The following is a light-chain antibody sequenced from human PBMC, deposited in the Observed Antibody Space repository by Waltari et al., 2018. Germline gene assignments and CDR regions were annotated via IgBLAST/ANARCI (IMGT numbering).Light chain of an antibody. CDR1: QSVGRS. CDR3: QHYVRLPVT. J-gene: IGKJ1*01. Sequence: EIVLTQSPGTLSLSLGERATLSCRASQSVGRSLAWYQQKPGQAPRLLIYGASSRATGVPDRLSGSGSGTDFSLTISRLEPEDFAVYYCQHYVRLPVTFGQGTKVEIK. CDR2: GAS. V-gene: IGKV3-20*01.